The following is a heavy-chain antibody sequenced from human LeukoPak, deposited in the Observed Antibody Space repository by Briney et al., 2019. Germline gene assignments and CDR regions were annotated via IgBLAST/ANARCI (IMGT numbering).Heavy chain of an antibody. Sequence: SETLSLTCAVYGGSFIGYYWSWIRQPPGKGLEWIGEINHFGSTNYNPSLKSRVTISIDTSKNQFSLKLRSVTAADTAVYYCARVTSRLGWFDPWGQGTLVTVSS. CDR2: INHFGST. CDR3: ARVTSRLGWFDP. CDR1: GGSFIGYY. J-gene: IGHJ5*02. V-gene: IGHV4-34*01. D-gene: IGHD1-14*01.